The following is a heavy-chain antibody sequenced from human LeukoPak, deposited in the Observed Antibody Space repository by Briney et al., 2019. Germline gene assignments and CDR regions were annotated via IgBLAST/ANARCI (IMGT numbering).Heavy chain of an antibody. V-gene: IGHV4-39*07. D-gene: IGHD2-15*01. CDR3: AREHCSRGSCYSIYYYYYMDV. Sequence: SETLSLTCTVSGGSICSSSYYWGWIRQPPGKGLEWIGSIYYSGSTYYNPSLKSRVAISVDTSKNQFSLKLSSVTAADTAVYYCAREHCSRGSCYSIYYYYYMDVWGKGTTVTVSS. J-gene: IGHJ6*03. CDR1: GGSICSSSYY. CDR2: IYYSGST.